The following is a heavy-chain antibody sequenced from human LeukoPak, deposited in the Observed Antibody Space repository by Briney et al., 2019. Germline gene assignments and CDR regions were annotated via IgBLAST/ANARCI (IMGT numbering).Heavy chain of an antibody. Sequence: SETLSLTCTVSGGSISSSPYYWGWIRQPPGKGLEWIGSMYYSGNTHYNPSLKSRVTISVDTSKNQFSLKLSSVTAADTAVYYCARGYGWAFDYWGQRTLVTVSS. CDR3: ARGYGWAFDY. J-gene: IGHJ4*02. CDR2: MYYSGNT. D-gene: IGHD3-10*01. CDR1: GGSISSSPYY. V-gene: IGHV4-39*01.